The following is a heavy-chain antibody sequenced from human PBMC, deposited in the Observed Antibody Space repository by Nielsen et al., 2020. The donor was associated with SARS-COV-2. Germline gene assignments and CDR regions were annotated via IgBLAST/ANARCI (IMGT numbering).Heavy chain of an antibody. J-gene: IGHJ6*03. CDR1: GYTFTSYY. D-gene: IGHD3-3*01. CDR3: ARDGLRFLEWLSSYYYYYMDV. CDR2: INPSGGST. V-gene: IGHV1-46*01. Sequence: ASVKVSCEASGYTFTSYYMHWVRQAPGQGLEWMGIINPSGGSTSYAQKFQGRVTMTRDTSTSTVYMELSSLRSEDTAVYYCARDGLRFLEWLSSYYYYYMDVWGKGTTVTVSS.